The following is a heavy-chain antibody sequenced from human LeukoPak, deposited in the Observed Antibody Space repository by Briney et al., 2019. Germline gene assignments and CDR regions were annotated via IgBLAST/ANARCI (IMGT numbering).Heavy chain of an antibody. J-gene: IGHJ4*02. CDR1: GFTFSSYS. D-gene: IGHD3-10*01. CDR2: INSDSSHI. Sequence: GGSLRLSCAASGFTFSSYSMNWVRQAPGKGLEWVSSINSDSSHIYYADSVKGRFTISRDNSKNTVDLLMNSLGAEDTAVYYCARDSLMLRGPLVIYYFDFWGQGTLVTVSS. CDR3: ARDSLMLRGPLVIYYFDF. V-gene: IGHV3-21*04.